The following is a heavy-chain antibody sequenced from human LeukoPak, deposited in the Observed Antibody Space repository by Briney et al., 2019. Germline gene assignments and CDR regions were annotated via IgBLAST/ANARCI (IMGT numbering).Heavy chain of an antibody. J-gene: IGHJ4*02. V-gene: IGHV1-69*13. CDR2: IIPIFGTA. CDR1: GGTFSSYA. CDR3: ARGRGYSWAFDY. D-gene: IGHD1-1*01. Sequence: ASVKVSYKASGGTFSSYAISWVRQAPGQGLEWMGGIIPIFGTANYAQKFQGRVTITADESTSTAYMELSSLRSEDTAVYYCARGRGYSWAFDYWGQGTLVTVSS.